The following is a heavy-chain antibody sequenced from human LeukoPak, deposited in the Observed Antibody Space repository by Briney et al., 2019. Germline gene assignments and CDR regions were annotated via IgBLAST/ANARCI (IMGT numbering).Heavy chain of an antibody. CDR1: VVTFNGYE. Sequence: PGGSLRLSCVASVVTFNGYEMNWVRQAPGKGLEWVSYISSSGKTIYYADSTKGRFTVSRDNAKNSLYLQMNSLSAEDTAVYYCATSSIAAAVPGCFDYWGQGTLVTVFS. CDR3: ATSSIAAAVPGCFDY. D-gene: IGHD6-13*01. V-gene: IGHV3-48*03. CDR2: ISSSGKTI. J-gene: IGHJ4*02.